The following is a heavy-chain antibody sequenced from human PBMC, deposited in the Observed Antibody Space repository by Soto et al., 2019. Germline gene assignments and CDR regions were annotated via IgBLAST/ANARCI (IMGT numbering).Heavy chain of an antibody. CDR3: AKDHEQLGNLTFDY. CDR2: ISGSGGST. CDR1: GFTFSSYA. D-gene: IGHD6-6*01. Sequence: PGGSLRLSCAASGFTFSSYAMSWVRQAPGKGLEWVSAISGSGGSTDYADSVKGRFTISRDNSKNTLYLQMNSLRAEDTAVYYCAKDHEQLGNLTFDYWGQGTLVTVSS. J-gene: IGHJ4*02. V-gene: IGHV3-23*01.